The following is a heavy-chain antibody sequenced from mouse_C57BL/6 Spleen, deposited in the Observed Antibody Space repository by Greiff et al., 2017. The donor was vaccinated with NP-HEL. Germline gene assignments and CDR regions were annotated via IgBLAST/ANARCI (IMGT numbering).Heavy chain of an antibody. CDR1: GYSITSGYY. D-gene: IGHD2-4*01. Sequence: EVKLMESGPGLVKPSQSLSLTCSVTGYSITSGYYWNWIRQFPGNKLEWMGYISYDGSNNYNPSLKNRISITRDTSKNQFFLKLNSVTTEDTATYYCARYDYDFLDYWGQGTTLTVSS. J-gene: IGHJ2*01. V-gene: IGHV3-6*01. CDR2: ISYDGSN. CDR3: ARYDYDFLDY.